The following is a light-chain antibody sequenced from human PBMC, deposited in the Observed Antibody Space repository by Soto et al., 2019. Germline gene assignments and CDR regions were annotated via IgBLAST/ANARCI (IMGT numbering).Light chain of an antibody. V-gene: IGLV1-44*01. CDR2: SNN. J-gene: IGLJ2*01. Sequence: QSVLTQPPSASGTPGQRVTISCSGSSSNIGSNTVNWYQQLPGTAPKLLIYSNNQRPSGVPDRFSGSESGTSASLAISGLQSEDEADYYCAAWDDSLNGPGVVFGGGTKVTVL. CDR3: AAWDDSLNGPGVV. CDR1: SSNIGSNT.